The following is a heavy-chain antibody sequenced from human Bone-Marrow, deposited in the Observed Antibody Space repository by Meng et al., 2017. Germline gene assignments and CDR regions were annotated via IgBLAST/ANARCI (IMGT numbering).Heavy chain of an antibody. CDR2: ISYDGSYT. CDR3: AIEGGSRRLDY. J-gene: IGHJ4*02. V-gene: IGHV3-30*04. CDR1: GSTFSSHA. Sequence: GESLKISCAASGSTFSSHAMHWVRQAPGKGLEWVAVISYDGSYTYHADSVKGRFTISRDNSKNTLYLQMSNLRAEDTAVYYCAIEGGSRRLDYWGQGTLVTVSS. D-gene: IGHD1-26*01.